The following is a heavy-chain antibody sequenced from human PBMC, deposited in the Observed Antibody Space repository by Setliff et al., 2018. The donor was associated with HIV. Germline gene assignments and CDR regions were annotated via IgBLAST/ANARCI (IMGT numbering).Heavy chain of an antibody. J-gene: IGHJ4*01. CDR3: APGEGVASTYYHD. D-gene: IGHD3-3*01. CDR1: GYPISSGYY. V-gene: IGHV4-38-2*02. CDR2: IYHSGTT. Sequence: SETLSLTCTVSGYPISSGYYWGWIRQPPGKGLEWIGSIYHSGTTYYNPSLKSRVTISVDTSKNQFSLKLSSVTTADTAVYFCAPGEGVASTYYHDWGQGTQVTVSS.